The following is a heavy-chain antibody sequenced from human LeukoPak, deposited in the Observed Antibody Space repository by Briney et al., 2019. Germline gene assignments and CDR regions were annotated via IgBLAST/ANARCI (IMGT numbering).Heavy chain of an antibody. CDR1: GFTFSDYY. CDR2: ISSSGSTI. D-gene: IGHD3-10*01. CDR3: ARSLKGVLLWFGELSKGDY. J-gene: IGHJ4*02. Sequence: GGSLRLSCAASGFTFSDYYMSWIRQAPGKGLEWVSYISSSGSTIYYADSVKGRFTISRDNAKNSLNLQMNSLRAEDTAVYYCARSLKGVLLWFGELSKGDYWGQGTLVTVSS. V-gene: IGHV3-11*01.